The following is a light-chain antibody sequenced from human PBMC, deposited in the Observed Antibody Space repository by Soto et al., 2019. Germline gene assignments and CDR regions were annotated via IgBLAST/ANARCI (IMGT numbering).Light chain of an antibody. Sequence: QSVLTQPPSVSGAPGQRVTISCTGSSSNIGAAYDVHWYQHVPGTAPKLLIYANTNRPSGVPDRFSGSKSGTSASLTITGLQAEDEADYYCAAWDDNLNGWVFGGGTKLTVL. V-gene: IGLV1-40*01. CDR3: AAWDDNLNGWV. CDR1: SSNIGAAYD. J-gene: IGLJ3*02. CDR2: ANT.